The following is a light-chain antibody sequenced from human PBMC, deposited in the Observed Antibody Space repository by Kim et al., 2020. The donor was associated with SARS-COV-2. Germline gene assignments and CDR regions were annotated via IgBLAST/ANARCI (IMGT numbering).Light chain of an antibody. CDR3: QQYSSSPVT. Sequence: SPGEKATLSCRASQSVSSSYLAWYQQKPGQAPRLLIYGASSRATGIPDRFSGSGSGTDFTLTITRLEPEDFAVYYCQQYSSSPVTFGQGTKLDIK. CDR2: GAS. V-gene: IGKV3-20*01. J-gene: IGKJ1*01. CDR1: QSVSSSY.